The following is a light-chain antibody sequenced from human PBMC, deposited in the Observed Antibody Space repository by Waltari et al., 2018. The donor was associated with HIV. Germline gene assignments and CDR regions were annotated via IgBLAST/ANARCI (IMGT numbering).Light chain of an antibody. Sequence: DIVMTQTPLSLTGRAGEPAPSDGRRSQSLLHRNGYNYLDWYLQKPGPSPQLLLYLGSNRASGVTDRFSGSGSVPPFPLQISRLSADPVGVYYFLPSLPVLPFGHGTRLEIK. CDR3: LPSLPVLP. CDR1: QSLLHRNGYNY. J-gene: IGKJ5*01. V-gene: IGKV2-28*01. CDR2: LGS.